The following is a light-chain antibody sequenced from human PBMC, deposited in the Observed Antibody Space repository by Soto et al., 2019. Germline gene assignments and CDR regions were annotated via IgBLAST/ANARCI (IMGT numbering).Light chain of an antibody. CDR3: SSDAGISNSYV. CDR2: EVS. CDR1: SSDVGGYNY. Sequence: QSVLTQPPSASGSPGQSVTTSCTGTSSDVGGYNYVSWYQQHPGEAPKLMIYEVSKRPSGVPDRFSGSKSGNTASLTVSGLQTEDEADYYCSSDAGISNSYVFGTGTKVTV. V-gene: IGLV2-8*01. J-gene: IGLJ1*01.